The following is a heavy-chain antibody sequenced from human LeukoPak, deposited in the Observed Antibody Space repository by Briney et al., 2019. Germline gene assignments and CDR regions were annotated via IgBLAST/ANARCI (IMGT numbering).Heavy chain of an antibody. CDR3: GREGDRGQWLVRDDY. Sequence: PGGSLRLSCAASGFTFSNYGMRWVRQAPGRGLEWVAFIRSDGSNKYYADSVKGRFTISRDNSKNSLYLQMNSPRPEDTAVYYCGREGDRGQWLVRDDYWGQGTLVTVSS. J-gene: IGHJ4*02. CDR1: GFTFSNYG. CDR2: IRSDGSNK. D-gene: IGHD6-19*01. V-gene: IGHV3-30*02.